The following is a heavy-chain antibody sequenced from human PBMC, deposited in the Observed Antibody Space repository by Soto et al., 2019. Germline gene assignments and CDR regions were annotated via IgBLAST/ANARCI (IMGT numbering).Heavy chain of an antibody. CDR1: GGSISSYY. CDR2: IYYNGST. D-gene: IGHD3-16*01. CDR3: ARRYGSSFDY. Sequence: ASETLSLTCTVSGGSISSYYWSWIRQPPGKGLEWIGYIYYNGSTNYNPSLKSRVNITVNTSKNQFSLKLSTVTAAYTAVYYCARRYGSSFDYWGQGTPVTVSS. J-gene: IGHJ4*02. V-gene: IGHV4-59*08.